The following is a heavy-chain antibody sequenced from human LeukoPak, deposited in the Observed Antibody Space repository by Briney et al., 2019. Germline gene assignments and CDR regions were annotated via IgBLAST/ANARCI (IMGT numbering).Heavy chain of an antibody. CDR2: IYSGGST. CDR3: ARDGSSSGWYQDDAFDI. CDR1: GFTVSSNY. D-gene: IGHD6-19*01. Sequence: PGGSLRLSCAASGFTVSSNYMSWVRRAPGKGLEWVSVIYSGGSTYYADSVKGRFTISRDNSKNTLYLQMNSLRAEDTAVYYCARDGSSSGWYQDDAFDIWGQGTMVAVSS. V-gene: IGHV3-53*01. J-gene: IGHJ3*02.